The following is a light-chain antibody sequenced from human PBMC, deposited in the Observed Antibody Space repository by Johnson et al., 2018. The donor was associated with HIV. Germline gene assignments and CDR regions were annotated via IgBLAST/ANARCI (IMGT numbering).Light chain of an antibody. CDR1: TSNIGNNY. V-gene: IGLV1-51*02. J-gene: IGLJ1*01. Sequence: QSVLTQPPSVSAAPGQKVTISCSGGTSNIGNNYVSWYQHLPGTAPKLLIYENNKRRSGIPDRFSGSKSGTSATLGITGLQTGDEADYYCGTWDSSLRVGVFGTRTKVTVL. CDR3: GTWDSSLRVGV. CDR2: ENN.